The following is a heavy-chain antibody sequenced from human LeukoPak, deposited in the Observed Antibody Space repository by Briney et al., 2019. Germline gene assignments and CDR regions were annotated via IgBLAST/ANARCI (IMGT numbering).Heavy chain of an antibody. CDR2: IYYTGST. D-gene: IGHD2-2*01. Sequence: SETLSLTCTVSGGSMSNSSYYWGWIRQPPGKGLEWIGSIYYTGSTYYNPSFKSRITISVDTSKNQFSLKVISVTAADTAVYYCARGDCSSTICYSPMDVWGKGTTVTVSS. V-gene: IGHV4-39*01. CDR3: ARGDCSSTICYSPMDV. J-gene: IGHJ6*03. CDR1: GGSMSNSSYY.